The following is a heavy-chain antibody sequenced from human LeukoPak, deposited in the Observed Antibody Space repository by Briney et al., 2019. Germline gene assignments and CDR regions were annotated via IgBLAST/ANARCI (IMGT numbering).Heavy chain of an antibody. Sequence: GGSLRLSCAASGFTFSSYAMSWVRQAPGKGLEWVSAISGSGGSTYYADSVKGRFTISRDNSKNTLYLQMNSLRAEDTAVYYCAKHSSSYYYYYYYYVDVWGKGTTVTVSS. J-gene: IGHJ6*03. D-gene: IGHD6-13*01. CDR1: GFTFSSYA. CDR3: AKHSSSYYYYYYYYVDV. CDR2: ISGSGGST. V-gene: IGHV3-23*01.